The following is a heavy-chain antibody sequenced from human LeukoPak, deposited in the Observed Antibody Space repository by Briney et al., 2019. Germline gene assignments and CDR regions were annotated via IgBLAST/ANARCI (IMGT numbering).Heavy chain of an antibody. J-gene: IGHJ4*02. D-gene: IGHD5-24*01. CDR1: GYTFIDNT. CDR3: ARQISRDGYLF. V-gene: IGHV1-3*01. Sequence: ASVKVSCKASGYTFIDNTMHWLRQAPGQRLEWMGWINAGNGNTKYSQKFQGRVTITRDTSASTAYMELSSLRSEDTAVYYCARQISRDGYLFWGQGTLVTVSS. CDR2: INAGNGNT.